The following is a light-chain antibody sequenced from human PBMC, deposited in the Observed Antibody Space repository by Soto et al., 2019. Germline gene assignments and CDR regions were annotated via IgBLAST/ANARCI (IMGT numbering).Light chain of an antibody. J-gene: IGLJ2*01. CDR3: SSFTSSTTLL. CDR2: AVT. CDR1: ATDVGAYNY. V-gene: IGLV2-14*01. Sequence: QSALTQPDSVSGSPGQSITISCTGTATDVGAYNYVSWYQQHPGRAPKLIIYAVTDRPSGVADRFSGSKSGDTASLTISGLQAEDEAHYYCSSFTSSTTLLFGGGTKLTVL.